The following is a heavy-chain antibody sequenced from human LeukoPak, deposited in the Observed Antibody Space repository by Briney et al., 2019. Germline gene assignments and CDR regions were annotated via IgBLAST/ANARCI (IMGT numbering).Heavy chain of an antibody. CDR3: ATSSSVTHTRDH. D-gene: IGHD5/OR15-5a*01. CDR1: GYGFSDVY. Sequence: ASVKVSRKSSGYGFSDVYFNWVRQAPGQGLEWMGWINPHSGATNYAQRFKGRVSMDASFDTAYMELSRLTSDDTAVYYCATSSSVTHTRDHWGQGTLVTVSS. V-gene: IGHV1-2*02. J-gene: IGHJ5*02. CDR2: INPHSGAT.